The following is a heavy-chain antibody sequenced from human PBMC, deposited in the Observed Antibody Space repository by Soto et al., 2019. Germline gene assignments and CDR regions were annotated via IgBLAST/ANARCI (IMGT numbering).Heavy chain of an antibody. J-gene: IGHJ1*01. CDR2: VVPLFGTP. V-gene: IGHV1-69*01. D-gene: IGHD5-12*01. Sequence: QVQLVQSGAELKEPGSSVKVSCKTSGGSFIMYAITWVRQAPGQGLEWLGGVVPLFGTPNYAQKFLDRVTITADESKSTVYMELSSLRSEDTAVYYCASGVDVMAKYEHXGQGSXVTVSS. CDR3: ASGVDVMAKYEH. CDR1: GGSFIMYA.